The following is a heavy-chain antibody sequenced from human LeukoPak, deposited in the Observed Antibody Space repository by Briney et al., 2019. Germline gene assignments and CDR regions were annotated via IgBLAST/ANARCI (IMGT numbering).Heavy chain of an antibody. CDR1: GYTFTDYY. CDR3: ARARWQIVPYFES. Sequence: ASVKVSCKASGYTFTDYYMHWVRQAPGQGLEWMGWINPNSGGTNFAQKFQGRVAMTRDTSISTAYMELGSLRSDDTAVYYCARARWQIVPYFESWGQGTLVTVSS. D-gene: IGHD5-24*01. J-gene: IGHJ4*02. V-gene: IGHV1-2*02. CDR2: INPNSGGT.